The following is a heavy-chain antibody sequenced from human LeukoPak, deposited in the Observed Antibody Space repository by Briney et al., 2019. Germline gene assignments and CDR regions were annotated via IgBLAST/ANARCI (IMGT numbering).Heavy chain of an antibody. J-gene: IGHJ4*02. CDR1: GGSISSYY. CDR3: AREHSYYDRSGYYYGSGYFDY. Sequence: SETLSLTCTVSGGSISSYYWSWIRQPAGKGLEWIGRIYTSGSTNYNPSLKSRVIISVDTSKNQFSLKLSSVTAADTAVYSCAREHSYYDRSGYYYGSGYFDYWGQGTLVTASS. CDR2: IYTSGST. V-gene: IGHV4-4*07. D-gene: IGHD3-22*01.